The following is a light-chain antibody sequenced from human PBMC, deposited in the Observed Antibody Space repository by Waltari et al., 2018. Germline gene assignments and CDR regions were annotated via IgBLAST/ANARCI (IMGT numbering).Light chain of an antibody. J-gene: IGLJ2*01. Sequence: QSALTQPPSASGSPGQSVTISCTGTSSAIGGSNYVSWYQQHPGKAPKLMIYEVFKRPSGVPDRFSGSKSGNTASLTVSGLQAEDEADFYCSSYSGTNNPVVFGGGTRLTVL. V-gene: IGLV2-8*01. CDR2: EVF. CDR1: SSAIGGSNY. CDR3: SSYSGTNNPVV.